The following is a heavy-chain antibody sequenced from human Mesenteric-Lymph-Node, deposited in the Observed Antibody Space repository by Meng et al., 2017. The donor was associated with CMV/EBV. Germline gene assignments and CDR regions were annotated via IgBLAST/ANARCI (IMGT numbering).Heavy chain of an antibody. V-gene: IGHV4-34*01. J-gene: IGHJ4*02. CDR2: INYSGNT. CDR1: GETFSGYN. D-gene: IGHD6-13*01. CDR3: AREGLVPGPADF. Sequence: LPCAVYGETFSGYNLSWIRQAPEKGLEWIGQINYSGNTNYNPSLKSRVIMSVDTSKNQFSLKLSSMTAADTAVYYCAREGLVPGPADFWGQGTLVTVSS.